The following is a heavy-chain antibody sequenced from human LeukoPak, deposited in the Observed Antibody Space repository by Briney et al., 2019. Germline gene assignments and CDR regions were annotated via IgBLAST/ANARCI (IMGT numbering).Heavy chain of an antibody. CDR2: ISWNSGSI. D-gene: IGHD2-21*01. J-gene: IGHJ3*02. Sequence: PGGSLRLSCAASGFTFDDYAMHWVRQAPGKGLEWVSGISWNSGSIGYADSVKGRFTISIDNAKNSLYLRMNSLRAEDMALYYCPQDILWQLTDAFDIWGQGTMVTVSS. V-gene: IGHV3-9*03. CDR3: PQDILWQLTDAFDI. CDR1: GFTFDDYA.